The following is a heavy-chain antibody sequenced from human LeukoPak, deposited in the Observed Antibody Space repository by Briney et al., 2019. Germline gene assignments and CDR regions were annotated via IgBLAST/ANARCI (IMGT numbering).Heavy chain of an antibody. CDR1: GFTFSDYY. Sequence: GGSLRLSCAASGFTFSDYYMSWIRQAPGKGLEWVSYISSSGSTIYYADSVKGRFTISRDNAKNSLYLQMNSLRAEDTAVYYCAKAGDAYDFWSGYHDYLDYWGQGTLVTVSS. D-gene: IGHD3-3*01. J-gene: IGHJ4*02. CDR2: ISSSGSTI. CDR3: AKAGDAYDFWSGYHDYLDY. V-gene: IGHV3-11*01.